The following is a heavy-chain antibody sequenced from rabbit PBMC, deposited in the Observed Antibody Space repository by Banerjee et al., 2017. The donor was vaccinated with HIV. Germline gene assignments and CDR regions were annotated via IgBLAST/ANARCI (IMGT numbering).Heavy chain of an antibody. Sequence: QEQLVESGGGLVTLGGSLKLTCKASGIDFSSSFWISWVRQTPGKGLEWIGCIYPTYGATDYASWVNGRFTISLDNAQNTVFLQMTSLTAADTATYFCARDGYISVGYWFDLWGPGTLVTVS. CDR1: GIDFSSSFW. V-gene: IGHV1S43*01. CDR2: IYPTYGAT. J-gene: IGHJ4*01. CDR3: ARDGYISVGYWFDL. D-gene: IGHD1-1*01.